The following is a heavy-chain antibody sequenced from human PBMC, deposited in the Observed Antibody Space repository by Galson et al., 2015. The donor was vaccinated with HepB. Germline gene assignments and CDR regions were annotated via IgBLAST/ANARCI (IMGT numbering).Heavy chain of an antibody. CDR1: GFTFSSYS. V-gene: IGHV3-21*01. CDR3: ARSLPIMITFGGVNAFDI. CDR2: ISSSSSYI. J-gene: IGHJ3*02. D-gene: IGHD3-16*01. Sequence: SLRLSCAASGFTFSSYSMNWVRQAPGKGLEWVSSISSSSSYIYYADSVKGRFTISRDNAKNSLYLQMNSLRAEDTAVYYCARSLPIMITFGGVNAFDIWGQGTMVTVSS.